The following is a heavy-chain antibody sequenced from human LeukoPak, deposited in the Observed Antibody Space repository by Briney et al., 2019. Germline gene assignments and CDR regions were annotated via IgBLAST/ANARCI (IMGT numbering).Heavy chain of an antibody. V-gene: IGHV1-18*04. CDR3: ARFRPAARAWDY. CDR1: GYTFTGYY. J-gene: IGHJ4*02. CDR2: ISAYNGNT. Sequence: ASVKVSCKASGYTFTGYYMHWVRQAPGQGLEWMGWISAYNGNTNYAQKLQGRVTMTTDTSTSTAYMELRSLRSDDTAVYYCARFRPAARAWDYWGQGTLVTVSS. D-gene: IGHD2-2*01.